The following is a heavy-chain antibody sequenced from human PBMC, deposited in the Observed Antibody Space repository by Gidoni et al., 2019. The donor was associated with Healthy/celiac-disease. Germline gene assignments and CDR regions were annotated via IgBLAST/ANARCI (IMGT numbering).Heavy chain of an antibody. D-gene: IGHD2-21*02. V-gene: IGHV5-51*01. Sequence: EVQLVQSGAEVKKPGESLKISCKGSGYSFTSSWIGWVRQMPGKGLEWMGIIYPGDSDTRYSPSFQGQVTISADKSISTAYLQWSSLKASDTAMYYCARHGYGGNSESSVDEYFQHWGQGTLVTVSS. J-gene: IGHJ1*01. CDR2: IYPGDSDT. CDR1: GYSFTSSW. CDR3: ARHGYGGNSESSVDEYFQH.